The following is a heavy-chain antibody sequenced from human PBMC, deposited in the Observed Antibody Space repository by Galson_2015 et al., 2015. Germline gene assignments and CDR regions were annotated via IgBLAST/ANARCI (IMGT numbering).Heavy chain of an antibody. V-gene: IGHV3-48*01. CDR2: ISSSSTII. J-gene: IGHJ4*02. D-gene: IGHD2-15*01. CDR3: ARVSGGNRRFDY. CDR1: GFTLRHSN. Sequence: SLRLSCAASGFTLRHSNLNWVRQAPGQGLEWVSYISSSSTIIYYAESVKGRFTISRDNAKNSLYLQMKSLRADDTAVYYCARVSGGNRRFDYWGQGTLVTVSS.